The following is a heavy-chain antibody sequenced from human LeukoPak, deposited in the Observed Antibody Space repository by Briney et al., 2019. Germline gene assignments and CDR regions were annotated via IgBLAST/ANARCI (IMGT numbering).Heavy chain of an antibody. V-gene: IGHV7-4-1*02. CDR2: INTNTGNP. J-gene: IGHJ6*03. CDR1: GYTFTSYA. Sequence: GAAVTVSFKASGYTFTSYAMNLVRQAPGPGVGWVGWINTNTGNPTYAHAVTGRFVFSLDTSVSTAYLQISSLKAEDTAVYYCARKSVAATPRDIVYQYYSMDVWGKGTTVTVSS. CDR3: ARKSVAATPRDIVYQYYSMDV. D-gene: IGHD2-15*01.